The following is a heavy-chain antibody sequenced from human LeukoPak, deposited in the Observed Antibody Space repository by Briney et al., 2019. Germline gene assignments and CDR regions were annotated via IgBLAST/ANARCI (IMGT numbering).Heavy chain of an antibody. V-gene: IGHV3-74*01. Sequence: PGGSLRLSCAASGFSFSSNWMHWVRQPPGKGLVWVSLINSDGSTTTYADSVKGRFTISRDNAKNTLYLQMNSLRAEDTALYYCARSCRSGYYSGFDYWGQGTLVTVSS. J-gene: IGHJ4*02. D-gene: IGHD3-3*01. CDR2: INSDGSTT. CDR3: ARSCRSGYYSGFDY. CDR1: GFSFSSNW.